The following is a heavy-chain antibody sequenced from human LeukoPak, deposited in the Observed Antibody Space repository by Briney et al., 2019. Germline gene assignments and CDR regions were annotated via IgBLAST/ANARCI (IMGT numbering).Heavy chain of an antibody. CDR1: GYTFTGYY. CDR2: INPNSGGT. CDR3: ARDKWIPLSFAEYYYDSSGYLVDP. Sequence: ASVKVSCKASGYTFTGYYMHWVRQAPGQGLEWMGRINPNSGGTNYAQKFQGRVTMTRDTSISTAYMELSRLRSDDTAVYYCARDKWIPLSFAEYYYDSSGYLVDPWGQGTLVTVSS. J-gene: IGHJ5*02. V-gene: IGHV1-2*06. D-gene: IGHD3-22*01.